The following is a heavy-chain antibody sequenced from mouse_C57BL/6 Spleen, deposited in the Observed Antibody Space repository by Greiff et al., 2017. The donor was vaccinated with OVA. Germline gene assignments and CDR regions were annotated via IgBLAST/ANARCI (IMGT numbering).Heavy chain of an antibody. V-gene: IGHV1-52*01. Sequence: QVQLQQPGAELVRPGSSVKLSCKASGYTFTSYWMHWVKQRPIQGLEWIGNIDPSDSETHYNQKFKGKATLTVDTSSSTAYMQLSSLTSEDSAVYYCASGAGTWLFDYWGQGTTLTVSS. CDR2: IDPSDSET. CDR3: ASGAGTWLFDY. D-gene: IGHD3-3*01. J-gene: IGHJ2*01. CDR1: GYTFTSYW.